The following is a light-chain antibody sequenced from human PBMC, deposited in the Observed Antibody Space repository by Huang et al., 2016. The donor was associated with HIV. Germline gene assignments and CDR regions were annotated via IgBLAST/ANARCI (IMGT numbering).Light chain of an antibody. J-gene: IGKJ1*01. CDR3: QQYNKWPPLT. V-gene: IGKV3-15*01. Sequence: EIVMTQSPVTLSVFPGERATLSCRASQSVGNNLAWFQQKPGQPPRILIYGASTRVTGIPVRFSGSGSGTEFTLTISSLQSEDFAVYYCQQYNKWPPLTFGQGTKVEVK. CDR1: QSVGNN. CDR2: GAS.